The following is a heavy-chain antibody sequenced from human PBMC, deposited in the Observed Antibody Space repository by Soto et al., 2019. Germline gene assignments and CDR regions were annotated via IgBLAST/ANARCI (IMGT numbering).Heavy chain of an antibody. V-gene: IGHV3-7*01. CDR2: IKQDGSEK. D-gene: IGHD6-13*01. CDR1: GFTFSSYW. Sequence: EVQLVESGGGLVQPGGSLRLSCAASGFTFSSYWMSWVRQAPGKGLEWVANIKQDGSEKYYVDFVKGRFTISRDNAKNSLYLQMTSLRAEDTAVYYCARDGYSSTWYHYWGQGTLFTVSS. J-gene: IGHJ4*02. CDR3: ARDGYSSTWYHY.